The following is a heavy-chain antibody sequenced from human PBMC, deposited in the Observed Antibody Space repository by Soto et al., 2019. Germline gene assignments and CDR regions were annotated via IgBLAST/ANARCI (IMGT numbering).Heavy chain of an antibody. J-gene: IGHJ5*02. D-gene: IGHD2-8*02. CDR2: ISYDGSHK. CDR3: AKVAGVATGGTVGGLDP. CDR1: GFSFSSYR. V-gene: IGHV3-30*18. Sequence: PGGSLRLSCAGSGFSFSSYRVHWVSQSPGKGLQWVGVISYDGSHKFYGESVKCRLTISRDNSKNTLYLQMPSLKTEDTGIYYCAKVAGVATGGTVGGLDPWGQGTLVTV.